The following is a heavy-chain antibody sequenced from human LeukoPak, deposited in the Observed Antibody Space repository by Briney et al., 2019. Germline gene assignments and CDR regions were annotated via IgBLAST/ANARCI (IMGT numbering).Heavy chain of an antibody. J-gene: IGHJ4*02. CDR2: INHSGST. D-gene: IGHD5-18*01. V-gene: IGHV4-34*01. Sequence: SETLSLTCAVYGGSFSGYYWSWIRQPPGKGLEWIGEINHSGSTNYNPSLKSRVTISVDTSKNQFSLKLSSVTAADTAVYYCARVQQAGVTDYWGQGTLVTVSS. CDR3: ARVQQAGVTDY. CDR1: GGSFSGYY.